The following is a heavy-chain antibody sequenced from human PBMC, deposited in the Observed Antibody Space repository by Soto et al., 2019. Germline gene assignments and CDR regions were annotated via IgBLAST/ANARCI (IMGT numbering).Heavy chain of an antibody. D-gene: IGHD3-3*01. CDR2: IIPIFGTA. CDR3: ARVTIFGVVIMSSSAYYYGMDV. V-gene: IGHV1-69*13. J-gene: IGHJ6*02. CDR1: GGTFSSYA. Sequence: VASVKVSCKSSGGTFSSYAISCVRQAPGQGLEWMGGIIPIFGTANYAQKFQGRVTIAADESTSTAYMELSSLRSEDTAVYYCARVTIFGVVIMSSSAYYYGMDVWGQGTTVTVSS.